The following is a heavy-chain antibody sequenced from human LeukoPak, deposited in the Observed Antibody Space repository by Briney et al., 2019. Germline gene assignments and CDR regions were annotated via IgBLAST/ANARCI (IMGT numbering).Heavy chain of an antibody. CDR2: IYYTGT. CDR1: GVSISSSNSY. CDR3: ASRKLGNDY. D-gene: IGHD7-27*01. V-gene: IGHV4-61*01. Sequence: SETLSLTCTVSGVSISSSNSYWSWIRQSPGKGLEWIGYIYYTGTSYNPSLKSRVTISADTSKNQFSLKLISVTAADTAVYYCASRKLGNDYWGQGTLVTVSS. J-gene: IGHJ4*02.